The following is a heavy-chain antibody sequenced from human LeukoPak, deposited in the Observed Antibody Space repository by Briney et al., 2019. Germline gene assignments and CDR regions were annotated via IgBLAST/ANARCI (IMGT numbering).Heavy chain of an antibody. V-gene: IGHV4-59*01. CDR3: ARDGDYDSANWFDP. CDR2: IYYSGST. J-gene: IGHJ5*02. CDR1: GGSISSYY. D-gene: IGHD3-22*01. Sequence: SETLPLTCTVSGGSISSYYWSWIRQPPGKGLEWIGYIYYSGSTNYNPSLKSRVTISVDTSKNQFSLKLSSVTAADTAVYYCARDGDYDSANWFDPWGQGTLVTVSS.